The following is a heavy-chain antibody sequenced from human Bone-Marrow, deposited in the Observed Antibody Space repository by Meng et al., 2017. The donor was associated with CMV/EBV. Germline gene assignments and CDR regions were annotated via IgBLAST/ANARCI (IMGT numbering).Heavy chain of an antibody. D-gene: IGHD3-10*01. CDR3: VKASGLYYGSGTFDYFDS. J-gene: IGHJ4*02. Sequence: ESLKISCAASGFTFDDYGMSWVRQAPGKGLEWVSGINWNGGSTGYADSVKGRFTISRDNAKNSLHLQMNSLRPEDTALYYCVKASGLYYGSGTFDYFDSWGQGTLVTVSS. V-gene: IGHV3-20*04. CDR2: INWNGGST. CDR1: GFTFDDYG.